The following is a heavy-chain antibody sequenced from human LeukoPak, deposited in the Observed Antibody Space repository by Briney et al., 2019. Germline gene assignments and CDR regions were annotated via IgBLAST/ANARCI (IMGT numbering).Heavy chain of an antibody. Sequence: SETLSLTCTVSGGSISGHYWTCIRQPPGRGLEWIGRIYSSGSTYYNPSLMSRVTISFDTSNNQFSLRVTSVTAADTAVYYCARGKEMTAVAGYYSFDYWGQGTLVSVSS. CDR1: GGSISGHY. CDR2: IYSSGST. D-gene: IGHD6-19*01. J-gene: IGHJ4*02. V-gene: IGHV4-4*07. CDR3: ARGKEMTAVAGYYSFDY.